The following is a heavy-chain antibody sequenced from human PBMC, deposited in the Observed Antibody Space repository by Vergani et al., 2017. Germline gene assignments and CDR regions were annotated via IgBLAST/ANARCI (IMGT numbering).Heavy chain of an antibody. CDR1: GFTFSSYD. CDR2: IGTAGDT. Sequence: VQLVESGGGVVQPGGSLRLSCAASGFTFSSYDMHWVRQATGKGLEWVSAIGTAGDTYYPGSVKGRFTISRENAKNSLYLQMNSLRAGDTAVYYCAREINDYGDSYFDYWGQGTLVTVSS. CDR3: AREINDYGDSYFDY. V-gene: IGHV3-13*01. D-gene: IGHD4-17*01. J-gene: IGHJ4*02.